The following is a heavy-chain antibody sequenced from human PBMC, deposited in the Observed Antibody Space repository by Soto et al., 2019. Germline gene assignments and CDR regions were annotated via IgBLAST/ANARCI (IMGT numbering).Heavy chain of an antibody. CDR2: IIPIFGTA. V-gene: IGHV1-69*13. CDR3: ARSGSGGYSYGNFDD. D-gene: IGHD5-18*01. Sequence: SVKVSCKASGGTFSSYAISWVRQAPGQGLEWMGGIIPIFGTANYAQKFQGRVTITADESTSTAYMELSSLRSEDTAVYYCARSGSGGYSYGNFDDWGQGTLVTVSS. J-gene: IGHJ4*02. CDR1: GGTFSSYA.